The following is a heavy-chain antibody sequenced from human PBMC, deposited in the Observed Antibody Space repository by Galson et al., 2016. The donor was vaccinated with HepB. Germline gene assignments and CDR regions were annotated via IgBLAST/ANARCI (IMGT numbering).Heavy chain of an antibody. CDR2: IFYSGST. D-gene: IGHD5-12*01. CDR1: GGSINNTSYY. Sequence: SETLSLTCTVSGGSINNTSYYWGWIRQPPGKGLEWIGSIFYSGSTYYNPSVKSRVTISVDTSKNQFSLRLISVTAADTAVYFCARHYRARGWYIDYWGQGTLVTVSS. V-gene: IGHV4-39*01. CDR3: ARHYRARGWYIDY. J-gene: IGHJ4*02.